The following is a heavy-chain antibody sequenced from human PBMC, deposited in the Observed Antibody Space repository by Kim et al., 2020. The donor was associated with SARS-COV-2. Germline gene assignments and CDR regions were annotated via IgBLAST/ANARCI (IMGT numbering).Heavy chain of an antibody. CDR2: VVVGSGVK. V-gene: IGHV1-58*01. CDR3: SAGTGYYSPDY. D-gene: IGHD3-22*01. J-gene: IGHJ4*02. Sequence: SVKVSCKASGFTFRNSAVQWVRQARGQGLEWIGWVVVGSGVKKYAQKFQERVVITRDMSTSTAYMELSSLRSEDTALYYCSAGTGYYSPDYWGQGTLVT. CDR1: GFTFRNSA.